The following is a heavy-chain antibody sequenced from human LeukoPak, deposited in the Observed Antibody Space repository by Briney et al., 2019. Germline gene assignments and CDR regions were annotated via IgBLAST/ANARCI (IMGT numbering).Heavy chain of an antibody. CDR1: GFTFSSYS. CDR3: ARLGCSSTSCYEY. J-gene: IGHJ4*02. Sequence: GGSLRLSCAASGFTFSSYSMNWVRQAPGKGLEWVSSISSSSSYIYYADSVKGRFTISRDNSKNTLYLQMNSLRAEDTAVYYCARLGCSSTSCYEYWGQGTLVTVSS. V-gene: IGHV3-21*01. CDR2: ISSSSSYI. D-gene: IGHD2-2*01.